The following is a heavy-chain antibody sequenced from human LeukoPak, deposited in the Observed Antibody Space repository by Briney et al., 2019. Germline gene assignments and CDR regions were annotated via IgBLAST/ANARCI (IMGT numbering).Heavy chain of an antibody. Sequence: SVKLSCKASGGIFSSYPISWVRQAPGQGLEWMGRVIPILGIANYAQKFQGRVTITADKSTSTAYMELSSLRSEDTAVYYCARGGGQRPFDYWGQGTLVTVSS. CDR2: VIPILGIA. J-gene: IGHJ4*02. CDR1: GGIFSSYP. CDR3: ARGGGQRPFDY. V-gene: IGHV1-69*04. D-gene: IGHD5-24*01.